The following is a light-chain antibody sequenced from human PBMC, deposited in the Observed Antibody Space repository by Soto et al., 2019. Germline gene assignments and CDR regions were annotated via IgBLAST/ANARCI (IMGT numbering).Light chain of an antibody. V-gene: IGKV1-5*03. CDR1: QSISSW. CDR2: KAA. J-gene: IGKJ1*01. Sequence: DIQMTQSPSTLSASVGDRVTITCRASQSISSWLASHQQKTGKAPQRLIYKAASLESGVPSRFSGSGSGTEITLTISSLHPDDVATYYCQHYNSLWTFGQGTKVDIK. CDR3: QHYNSLWT.